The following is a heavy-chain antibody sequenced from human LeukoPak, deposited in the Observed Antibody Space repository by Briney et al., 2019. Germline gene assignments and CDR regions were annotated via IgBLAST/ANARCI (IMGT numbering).Heavy chain of an antibody. Sequence: SETLSLTCAVYGGSFSGYYWSWIRQPPGKGLEWIGEINHSGCTNYNPSLKSRVTISVDTSKNQFSLKLSSVTAADTAVYYCARGGYDRGIYWGQGTLVTVSS. CDR1: GGSFSGYY. CDR2: INHSGCT. CDR3: ARGGYDRGIY. V-gene: IGHV4-34*01. D-gene: IGHD3-16*01. J-gene: IGHJ4*02.